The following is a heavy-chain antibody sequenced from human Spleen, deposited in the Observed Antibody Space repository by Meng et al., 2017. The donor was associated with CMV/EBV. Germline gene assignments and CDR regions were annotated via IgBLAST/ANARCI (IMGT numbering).Heavy chain of an antibody. CDR3: AKVGLQGRFVGCDS. CDR1: GFAFSDYH. CDR2: INDRSGDVT. V-gene: IGHV3-23*01. J-gene: IGHJ4*02. D-gene: IGHD4-11*01. Sequence: GESLKISCAASGFAFSDYHMNWVRQAPGKGLEWVSGINDRSGDVTDYANSVKGRFTISRDNSKNTLYLQMNNLRAEDTAVYYCAKVGLQGRFVGCDSWGQGTLVTVSS.